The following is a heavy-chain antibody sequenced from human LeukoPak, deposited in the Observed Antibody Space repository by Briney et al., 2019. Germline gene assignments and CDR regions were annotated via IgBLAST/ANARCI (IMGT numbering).Heavy chain of an antibody. D-gene: IGHD6-19*01. V-gene: IGHV4-34*01. CDR2: INHSGST. Sequence: SETLSLTCAVYGGSFSGYYWSWIRRPPGKGLEWIGEINHSGSTDYNPSLKSRVTISVDTSKNQFSLKLSSVTAADTAVYYCARGRDSSGWRPTDYWGQGTLVTVSS. CDR3: ARGRDSSGWRPTDY. CDR1: GGSFSGYY. J-gene: IGHJ4*02.